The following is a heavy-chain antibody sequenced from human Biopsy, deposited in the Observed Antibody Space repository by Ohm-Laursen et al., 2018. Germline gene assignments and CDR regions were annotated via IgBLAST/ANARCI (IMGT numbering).Heavy chain of an antibody. J-gene: IGHJ4*02. Sequence: SSVKVSCKASSYTFTDYNLHWVRQVPGQGLEWMGWINPKSGGTHYLEKFRGRVTMTRDTSISTAYMEVSSLRSDDTAVYYCAIDGNDFLTDYLKIDQWGQGTLVTVSS. V-gene: IGHV1-2*02. D-gene: IGHD3-9*01. CDR1: SYTFTDYN. CDR2: INPKSGGT. CDR3: AIDGNDFLTDYLKIDQ.